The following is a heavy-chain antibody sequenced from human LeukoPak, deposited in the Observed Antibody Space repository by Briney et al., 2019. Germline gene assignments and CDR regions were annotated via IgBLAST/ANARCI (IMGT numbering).Heavy chain of an antibody. CDR1: GFTFSSYS. CDR2: ISSSSSYI. V-gene: IGHV3-21*01. D-gene: IGHD6-13*01. Sequence: GGSLRLSCAASGFTFSSYSMNWVRQAPGKGLEWVSSISSSSSYIYYADSVKGRFTISRDNAKNSLYLQMNSLRAEDTAVYYCARAYPQPAAGFDYWGQGTLVTVSS. CDR3: ARAYPQPAAGFDY. J-gene: IGHJ4*02.